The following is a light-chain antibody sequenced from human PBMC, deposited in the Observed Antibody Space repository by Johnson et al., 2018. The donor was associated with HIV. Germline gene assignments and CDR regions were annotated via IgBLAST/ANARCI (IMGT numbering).Light chain of an antibody. CDR2: DNN. J-gene: IGLJ1*01. CDR1: SSNIGNNY. V-gene: IGLV1-51*01. Sequence: QSVLTQPPSVSAAPGQKVTISCSGSSSNIGNNYVSCYQHIPGTAPKLLIYDNNKRPSGIPDRFTGSKSGTSDALGITGLQPGCEAGSYCGTSDSNLSVDFVVGTWPNVTVL. CDR3: GTSDSNLSVDFV.